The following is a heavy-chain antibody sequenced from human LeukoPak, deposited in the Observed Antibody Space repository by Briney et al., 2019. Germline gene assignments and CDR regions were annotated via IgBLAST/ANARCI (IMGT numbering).Heavy chain of an antibody. V-gene: IGHV4-34*01. CDR2: INHSGST. D-gene: IGHD2-2*02. Sequence: PSETLSLTCAVYGGSFSGYYWSWIRQPPGKGLEWTGEINHSGSTNYNPSLKSRVTISVDTSKNQFSLKLSSVTAADTAVYYCARIQLGYCSSTSCYNLPGVRFDPWGQGTLVTVSS. J-gene: IGHJ5*02. CDR3: ARIQLGYCSSTSCYNLPGVRFDP. CDR1: GGSFSGYY.